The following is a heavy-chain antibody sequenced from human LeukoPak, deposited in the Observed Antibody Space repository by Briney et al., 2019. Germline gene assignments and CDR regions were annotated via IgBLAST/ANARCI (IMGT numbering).Heavy chain of an antibody. Sequence: SVKVSCKASGVTFDHHTFTWVREAPGHGLEWIGGIIPILGSTRSAQKFQGRVAFTADASSSTAFLEVRSLGSDDTAVYYCATGDAQSYDYLYLRSWGQGTRITVSS. CDR2: IIPILGST. CDR1: GVTFDHHT. D-gene: IGHD3-16*01. J-gene: IGHJ5*02. CDR3: ATGDAQSYDYLYLRS. V-gene: IGHV1-69*13.